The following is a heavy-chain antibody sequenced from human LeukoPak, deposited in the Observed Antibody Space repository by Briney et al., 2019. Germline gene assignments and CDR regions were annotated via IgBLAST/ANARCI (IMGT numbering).Heavy chain of an antibody. CDR3: ARRAGGNYFDY. Sequence: SETLSLTCTVSGGSISNFYWSWIRQPPGKGLEWLGFISYSGIAKYNPSLQSRLTISLDTSRNQFSLKLNSVTAADTALYYCARRAGGNYFDYWGQGAPVTVSS. CDR1: GGSISNFY. CDR2: ISYSGIA. V-gene: IGHV4-59*08. J-gene: IGHJ4*02. D-gene: IGHD1-14*01.